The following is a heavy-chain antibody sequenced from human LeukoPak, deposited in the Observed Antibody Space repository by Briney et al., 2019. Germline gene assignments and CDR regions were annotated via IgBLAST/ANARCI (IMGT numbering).Heavy chain of an antibody. CDR1: GGSISSGGYY. CDR3: ARDRRWPQTIFDY. Sequence: PSETLSLTCTVSGGSISSGGYYWSWIRQHPGKGLEWIGYIYYSGSPYYNPSLKSRVTISVDTSKNQLSLKLSSVTAADTAVYYCARDRRWPQTIFDYWGQGTLVTVSS. D-gene: IGHD4-23*01. V-gene: IGHV4-31*03. J-gene: IGHJ4*02. CDR2: IYYSGSP.